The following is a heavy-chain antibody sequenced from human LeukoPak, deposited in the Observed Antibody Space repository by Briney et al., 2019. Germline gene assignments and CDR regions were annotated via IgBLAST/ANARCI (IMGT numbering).Heavy chain of an antibody. CDR2: ISYDGSNK. Sequence: GGSLRLSCAASGFTFSSYTMHWVRQAPGKGLEWVAVISYDGSNKYYADSVKGRFTISRDNSKNTLYLQMNSLRAEDTAVYYCARDSSGWYDYWGQGTLVTVSS. J-gene: IGHJ4*02. CDR3: ARDSSGWYDY. CDR1: GFTFSSYT. D-gene: IGHD6-19*01. V-gene: IGHV3-30-3*01.